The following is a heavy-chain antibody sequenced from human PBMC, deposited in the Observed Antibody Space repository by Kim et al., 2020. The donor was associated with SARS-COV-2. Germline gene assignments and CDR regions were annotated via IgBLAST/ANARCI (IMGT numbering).Heavy chain of an antibody. J-gene: IGHJ6*02. V-gene: IGHV3-66*01. CDR3: ARDRGAVAVRGMDV. Sequence: ADAVRGIITVRRDNYKNTLYRQMNSLRAEDTAVYYCARDRGAVAVRGMDVWGQGTTVTVSS. D-gene: IGHD6-19*01.